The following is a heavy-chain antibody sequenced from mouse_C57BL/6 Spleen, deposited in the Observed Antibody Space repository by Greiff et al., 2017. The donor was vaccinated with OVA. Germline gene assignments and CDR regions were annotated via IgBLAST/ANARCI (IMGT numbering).Heavy chain of an antibody. J-gene: IGHJ2*01. CDR1: GYSFTGYY. D-gene: IGHD2-5*01. V-gene: IGHV1-42*01. CDR2: INPSTGGT. CDR3: ARSSNYYYFDY. Sequence: EVQLQQSGPELVKPGASVKISCKASGYSFTGYYMNWVKQSPEKILEWIGEINPSTGGTTYNQKFKAKATLTVDKSSSTAYMQLKSLTSEDSAVYYCARSSNYYYFDYWGQGTTLTVSS.